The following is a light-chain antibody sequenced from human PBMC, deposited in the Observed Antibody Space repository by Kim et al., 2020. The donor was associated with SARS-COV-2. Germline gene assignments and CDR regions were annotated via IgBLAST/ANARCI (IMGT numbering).Light chain of an antibody. J-gene: IGLJ1*01. CDR1: SNDVGDNNR. CDR3: NSWTSSNTLV. CDR2: EGS. Sequence: GQAVTYTCTGGSNDVGDNNRGCWYQKSPGTATKLIIYEGSRRPSGVTDRFSGPKSGNTASLTISGLQAEDEADYYCNSWTSSNTLVFGTGTKVTVL. V-gene: IGLV2-18*02.